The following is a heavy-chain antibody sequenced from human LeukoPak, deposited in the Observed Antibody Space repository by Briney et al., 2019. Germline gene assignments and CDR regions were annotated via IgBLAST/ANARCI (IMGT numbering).Heavy chain of an antibody. CDR1: GGSISSGGHY. CDR3: ARVYRWAFDY. CDR2: IDYSGST. Sequence: SETLSLTCTVSGGSISSGGHYWTWIRQPPGKGLEWIGYIDYSGSTNYNPSLKSRVTISVDTSKSQFSLKMRSVTAADTAVYYCARVYRWAFDYWGQGTLVTVSS. D-gene: IGHD4-23*01. V-gene: IGHV4-61*08. J-gene: IGHJ4*02.